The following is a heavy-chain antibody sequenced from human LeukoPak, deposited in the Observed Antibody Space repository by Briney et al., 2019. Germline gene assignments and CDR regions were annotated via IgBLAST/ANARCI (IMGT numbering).Heavy chain of an antibody. J-gene: IGHJ4*02. Sequence: GGSLRLSCAASGFTFSDYYMDWVRQAPGTGLEWAGRSRNKAGSYTPEYAASVKGRFTTSRDDSKKSLYLQMNSLKTEDTAVYFCARDEGGTYYYWGQGTPVTVSS. D-gene: IGHD1-26*01. V-gene: IGHV3-72*01. CDR1: GFTFSDYY. CDR3: ARDEGGTYYY. CDR2: SRNKAGSYTP.